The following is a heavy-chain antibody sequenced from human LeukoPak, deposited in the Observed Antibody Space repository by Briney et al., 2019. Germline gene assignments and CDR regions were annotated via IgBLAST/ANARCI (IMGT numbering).Heavy chain of an antibody. CDR2: IYLSGST. V-gene: IGHV4-59*01. J-gene: IGHJ4*02. D-gene: IGHD1-26*01. Sequence: SETLSLTCTVSGDFISNNFWHWIRQPPGKGLEWIGYIYLSGSTYHNPSLKSRVSISVDMSKNQFSLKLSSVTAADTAVYYCARSSHSGTYAGGYWGQGTLVTVSS. CDR3: ARSSHSGTYAGGY. CDR1: GDFISNNF.